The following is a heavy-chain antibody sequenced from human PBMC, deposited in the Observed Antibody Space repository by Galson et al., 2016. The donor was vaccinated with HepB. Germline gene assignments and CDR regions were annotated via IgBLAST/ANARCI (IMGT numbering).Heavy chain of an antibody. CDR1: EFTFSSHA. CDR3: ARHLRPRQQLIRMIVEVKYAFDM. D-gene: IGHD3-22*01. Sequence: SLRLSCAASEFTFSSHAMSWVRQAPGKGLEWVSAISGSAGRTYYADSVKGRFSISRDNSKNMLYLQMNSLRAEDTAIYYCARHLRPRQQLIRMIVEVKYAFDMWGQGTVVTVSS. CDR2: ISGSAGRT. J-gene: IGHJ3*02. V-gene: IGHV3-23*01.